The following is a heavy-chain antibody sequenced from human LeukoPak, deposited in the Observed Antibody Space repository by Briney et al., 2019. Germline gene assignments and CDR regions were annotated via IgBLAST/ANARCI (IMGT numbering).Heavy chain of an antibody. CDR2: ISSSSSYI. D-gene: IGHD3-10*01. Sequence: GGSLRLSCAASGFTFSSYSMNWVRQAPGKGLEWVSSISSSSSYIYYADSVKGRFTISRDNAKNSLYLQMNSLRAEDTAVYYCARDLRTMVRGAHFDYWGQGTLVTVSS. V-gene: IGHV3-21*04. CDR1: GFTFSSYS. CDR3: ARDLRTMVRGAHFDY. J-gene: IGHJ4*02.